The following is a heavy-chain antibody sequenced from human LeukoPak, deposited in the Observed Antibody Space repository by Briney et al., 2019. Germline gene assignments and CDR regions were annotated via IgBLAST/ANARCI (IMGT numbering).Heavy chain of an antibody. D-gene: IGHD2-21*02. V-gene: IGHV4-61*01. J-gene: IGHJ3*02. Sequence: SSETLSLTCTVSGGSVSSGSYYWSWIRQPPGKGLEWIGYIYYSGSTEYNPSLKSRVTISVDTSKTQFSLKLSSVTAADTAVYYCARDQYCGGDCYLGAFDIWGQGTMVTVSS. CDR3: ARDQYCGGDCYLGAFDI. CDR2: IYYSGST. CDR1: GGSVSSGSYY.